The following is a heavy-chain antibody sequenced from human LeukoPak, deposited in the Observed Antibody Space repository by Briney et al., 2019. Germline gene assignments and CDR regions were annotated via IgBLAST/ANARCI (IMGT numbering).Heavy chain of an antibody. Sequence: SETLSLTCAVYGGSFSGYYWSGIRQPPGKGLEWIGEINHSGSTNYNPSLKSRVTISVDTSKNQFSLKLSSVTAADTAVYYCARGRHYYDSSGYYYDPWGQGTLVTVSS. CDR3: ARGRHYYDSSGYYYDP. D-gene: IGHD3-22*01. V-gene: IGHV4-34*01. CDR2: INHSGST. J-gene: IGHJ5*02. CDR1: GGSFSGYY.